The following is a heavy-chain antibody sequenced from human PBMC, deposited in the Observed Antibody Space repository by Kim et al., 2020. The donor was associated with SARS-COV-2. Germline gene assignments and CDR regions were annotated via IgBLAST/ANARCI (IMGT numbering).Heavy chain of an antibody. D-gene: IGHD4-17*01. CDR3: ASDYGDYKGWGY. J-gene: IGHJ4*02. Sequence: NDAQKFQGRVTITADESTSTAYMELSSLRSEDTDVYYCASDYGDYKGWGYWGQGTLVTVSS. V-gene: IGHV1-69*01.